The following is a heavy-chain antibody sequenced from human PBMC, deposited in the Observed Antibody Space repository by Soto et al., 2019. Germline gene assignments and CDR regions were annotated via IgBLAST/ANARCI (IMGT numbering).Heavy chain of an antibody. CDR3: ARDYCSSTSCYYP. D-gene: IGHD2-2*01. Sequence: EVQLVESGGGLVKPGGSLRLSCAASGFSFSSDSMNWVRQAPGKGLEWVSSISSSSSYIYYADSVKGRFTISRDNAKKSLYLQMNSLRAEDTAVYYCARDYCSSTSCYYPWGQGALVTVSS. J-gene: IGHJ5*02. CDR2: ISSSSSYI. CDR1: GFSFSSDS. V-gene: IGHV3-21*01.